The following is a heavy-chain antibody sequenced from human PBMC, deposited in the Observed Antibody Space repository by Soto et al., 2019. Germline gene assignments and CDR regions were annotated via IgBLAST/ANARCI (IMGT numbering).Heavy chain of an antibody. V-gene: IGHV3-53*01. CDR3: ARAGSPFGSASSGYWGFDH. CDR2: VYSGGTT. J-gene: IGHJ4*02. CDR1: GFAVSNNY. D-gene: IGHD3-22*01. Sequence: GGSLRLSCVASGFAVSNNYMNWVRQAPGKGLEWVSVVYSGGTTYYADSVRGRFTVSRDDSKNTLFLQMSSLRAEDTAVYYCARAGSPFGSASSGYWGFDHWGQGTLVTVSS.